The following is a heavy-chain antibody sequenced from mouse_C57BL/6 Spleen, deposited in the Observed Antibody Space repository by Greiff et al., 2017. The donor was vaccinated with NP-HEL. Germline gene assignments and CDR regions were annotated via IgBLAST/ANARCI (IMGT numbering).Heavy chain of an antibody. CDR1: GYSFTSYY. CDR3: ARNDYDVTWFAY. V-gene: IGHV1-66*01. CDR2: IYPGSGNT. J-gene: IGHJ3*01. D-gene: IGHD2-4*01. Sequence: QVQLQQSGPELVKPGASVKISCKASGYSFTSYYIHWVKQRPGQGLEWIGWIYPGSGNTKYNEKFKGKATLTADTSSSTAYMQLSSLTSENSAVYYCARNDYDVTWFAYWGQGTLVTVSA.